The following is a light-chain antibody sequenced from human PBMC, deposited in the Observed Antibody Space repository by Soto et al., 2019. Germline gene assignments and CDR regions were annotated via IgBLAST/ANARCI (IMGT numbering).Light chain of an antibody. Sequence: IQMTQSPSSLSASVGDRVTITCRSSQGMSNFLSWYQQKPGKVPKLLISAASTLQSGVPSRFSGSGSGTDVTHTITSLQPVDVATYYCQEYSSVITFGQGTRLDIK. CDR2: AAS. CDR1: QGMSNF. CDR3: QEYSSVIT. J-gene: IGKJ5*01. V-gene: IGKV1-27*01.